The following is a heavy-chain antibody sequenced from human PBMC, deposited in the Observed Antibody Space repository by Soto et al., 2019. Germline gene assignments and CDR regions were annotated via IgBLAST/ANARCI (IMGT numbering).Heavy chain of an antibody. CDR3: ARDPRYDDGDLSHVFDI. V-gene: IGHV4-30-4*01. CDR2: IYHTGST. Sequence: QVQLLESGPGLVKPSQTLSLTCTVSGGSMSRGDYYWSWIRQPPGKGLEWIGFIYHTGSTYYSPSLQRRIAISGDPSKIQVSLKLSSVTAADTAVYFCARDPRYDDGDLSHVFDIWGRGTMVTVSS. CDR1: GGSMSRGDYY. D-gene: IGHD4-17*01. J-gene: IGHJ3*02.